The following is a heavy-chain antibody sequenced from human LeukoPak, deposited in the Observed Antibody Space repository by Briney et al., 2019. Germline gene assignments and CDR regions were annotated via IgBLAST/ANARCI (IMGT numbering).Heavy chain of an antibody. V-gene: IGHV3-30-3*01. CDR2: LSYDGTSK. CDR1: GFTLSSYA. CDR3: AAGEFFDY. D-gene: IGHD3-10*01. J-gene: IGHJ4*02. Sequence: GGSLRLSCAASGFTLSSYAMHWVRQAPGKGLEWVAVLSYDGTSKYYADSVKGRFTISRDNSKNTLYLQMNSLRAEDTAVYYCAAGEFFDYWGQGTLVTVSS.